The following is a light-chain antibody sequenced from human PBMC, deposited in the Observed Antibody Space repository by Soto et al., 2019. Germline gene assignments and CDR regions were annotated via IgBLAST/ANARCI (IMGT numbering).Light chain of an antibody. CDR1: QSLLHVKGFNY. V-gene: IGKV2-28*01. J-gene: IGKJ2*01. Sequence: EIVMTQSPLSLPVTPGEPASISCRSSQSLLHVKGFNYLDWYLQKPGQSPQLLIFLGSNRSSGVPDRFSGSGSGTDFTLRISRVEHEDVGIYYCMQAYQTPRTFGQGTRLEMK. CDR2: LGS. CDR3: MQAYQTPRT.